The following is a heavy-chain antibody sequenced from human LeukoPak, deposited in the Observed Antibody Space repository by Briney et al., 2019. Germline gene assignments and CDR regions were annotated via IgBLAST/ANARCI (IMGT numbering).Heavy chain of an antibody. D-gene: IGHD3-3*01. CDR3: ARGGSTYYDFWSGSDTYYYYGMDV. Sequence: ASVKVSCKASGYTFTSYYMHWVRQAPGQGLEWMGIINPSGGSTSYAQKFQGRVTMTRDTSTSTVYMELSSLRSEDTAVYYCARGGSTYYDFWSGSDTYYYYGMDVWGRGTTVTVSS. J-gene: IGHJ6*02. CDR2: INPSGGST. V-gene: IGHV1-46*01. CDR1: GYTFTSYY.